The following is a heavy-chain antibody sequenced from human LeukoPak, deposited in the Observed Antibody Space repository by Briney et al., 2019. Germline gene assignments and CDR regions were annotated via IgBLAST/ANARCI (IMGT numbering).Heavy chain of an antibody. V-gene: IGHV4-59*12. CDR3: ARDASYCSGGSCYDY. CDR1: GGSISSYY. J-gene: IGHJ4*02. D-gene: IGHD2-15*01. Sequence: SETLSLTCTVSGGSISSYYWSWIRQPPGKGLEWIGYFYYSGSTNYNPSLKSRVTISVDTSKNQFSLKLSSVTAADTAVYYCARDASYCSGGSCYDYWGQGTLVTVSS. CDR2: FYYSGST.